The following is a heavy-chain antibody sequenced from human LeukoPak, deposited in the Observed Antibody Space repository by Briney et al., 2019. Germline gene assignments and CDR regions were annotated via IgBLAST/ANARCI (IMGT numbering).Heavy chain of an antibody. D-gene: IGHD6-19*01. J-gene: IGHJ6*03. V-gene: IGHV4-4*07. Sequence: PSETLSLTCTVSGGSISSYYWSWIRQPAGKGLEWIGRIYTSGSTNYNPSLKSRATMSVDTSKNQFSLKLSSVTAADTAVYYCGRGRIAVAGDYYYYCMDVWGKGTTVTVSS. CDR1: GGSISSYY. CDR3: GRGRIAVAGDYYYYCMDV. CDR2: IYTSGST.